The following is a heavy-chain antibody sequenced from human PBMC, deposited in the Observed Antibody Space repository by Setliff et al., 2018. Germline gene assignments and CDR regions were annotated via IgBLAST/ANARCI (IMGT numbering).Heavy chain of an antibody. CDR2: ISGHNGNT. V-gene: IGHV1-18*01. CDR3: SRLVRYCTTTSCQGASGAEF. D-gene: IGHD2-2*01. J-gene: IGHJ4*02. Sequence: ASVKVSCKTSGYTFTDYGVSWVRQAPGQGLEWLGWISGHNGNTYYAPNLQGRVSLTTDASTSTAFMEMRSLTSDDTAIYYCSRLVRYCTTTSCQGASGAEFWGQGTLVTVSS. CDR1: GYTFTDYG.